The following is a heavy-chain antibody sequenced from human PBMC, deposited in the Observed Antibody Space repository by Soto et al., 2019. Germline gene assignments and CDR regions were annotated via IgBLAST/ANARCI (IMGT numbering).Heavy chain of an antibody. V-gene: IGHV4-59*01. CDR1: GGSISSYY. CDR2: IYYSGST. Sequence: SETLSLTCTVSGGSISSYYWSWFRQPPGKGLEWIGYIYYSGSTNYNPSLKSRVTISVDTSKNQFSLKLSSVTAADTAVYYCARVTDFWSGQNRFAPWGQGTLVIVSS. CDR3: ARVTDFWSGQNRFAP. D-gene: IGHD3-3*01. J-gene: IGHJ5*02.